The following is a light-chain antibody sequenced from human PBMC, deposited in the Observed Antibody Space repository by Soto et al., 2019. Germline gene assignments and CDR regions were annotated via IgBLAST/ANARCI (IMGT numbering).Light chain of an antibody. J-gene: IGKJ4*01. CDR1: QSVSSSY. Sequence: EIVLTQSPGPLSLSPGERATLSFRASQSVSSSYLAWYQQKPGQAPRLLLYCASSRATGSPERFSGSGSGTDFTLTISRLEPEDFAVYYCQQYGSSPLTFGGGTKVEIK. CDR3: QQYGSSPLT. CDR2: CAS. V-gene: IGKV3-20*01.